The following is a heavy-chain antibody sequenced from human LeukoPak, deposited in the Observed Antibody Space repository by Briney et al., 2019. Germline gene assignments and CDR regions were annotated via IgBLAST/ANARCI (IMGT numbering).Heavy chain of an antibody. V-gene: IGHV3-21*04. Sequence: PGGSLRLSCAASGFTFSSYSMNWVRQAPGKGLEWVSSISSSSSYIYYVDSVKGRFTISRDNAKNSLYLQMNSLRAEDTAVYYCARGYTVLISHAFDIWGQGTMVTVSS. CDR2: ISSSSSYI. J-gene: IGHJ3*02. D-gene: IGHD2-21*01. CDR1: GFTFSSYS. CDR3: ARGYTVLISHAFDI.